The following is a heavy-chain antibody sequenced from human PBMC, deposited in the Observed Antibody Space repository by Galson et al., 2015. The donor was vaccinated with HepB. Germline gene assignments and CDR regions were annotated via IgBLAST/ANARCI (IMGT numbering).Heavy chain of an antibody. D-gene: IGHD6-19*01. CDR2: INSDESST. Sequence: SLRLSCAASGFTFSSYWMHWVRQAPGKGLVWVSRINSDESSTSYADSVQGRFTISRDDSKSIAYLQMNSLKTEDTAVYYCTSSEQWLVIHWFDPWGQGTLVTVSS. J-gene: IGHJ5*02. CDR1: GFTFSSYW. V-gene: IGHV3-74*01. CDR3: TSSEQWLVIHWFDP.